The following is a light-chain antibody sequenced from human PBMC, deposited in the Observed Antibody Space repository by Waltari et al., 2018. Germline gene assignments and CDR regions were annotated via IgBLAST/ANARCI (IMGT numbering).Light chain of an antibody. CDR1: QSGLYTSNTKND. V-gene: IGKV4-1*01. J-gene: IGKJ4*01. CDR3: QQYYSTPLT. CDR2: WAS. Sequence: DIVMTQSPDSLAVSLGERATINCKSSQSGLYTSNTKNDLAWYQQKPGHPPKLLIYWASTRESGVPDRFSGGGSGTDFTLTISSLQAEDVAVYYCQQYYSTPLTFGGGTKVEIK.